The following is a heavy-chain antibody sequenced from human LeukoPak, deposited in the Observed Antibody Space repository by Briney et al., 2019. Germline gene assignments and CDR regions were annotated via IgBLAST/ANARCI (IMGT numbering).Heavy chain of an antibody. V-gene: IGHV3-48*01. CDR2: ISSSGTTI. CDR1: GFTFNRYS. CDR3: AKAEGVSWFPEAFDI. D-gene: IGHD2-15*01. Sequence: TGASLRLSCAASGFTFNRYSMNWVRQAPGKGLEWISYISSSGTTIYYADSVQGRFTISRDNSKNTLYLQMNSLRAEDTAVYYCAKAEGVSWFPEAFDIWGQGTMVTVSS. J-gene: IGHJ3*02.